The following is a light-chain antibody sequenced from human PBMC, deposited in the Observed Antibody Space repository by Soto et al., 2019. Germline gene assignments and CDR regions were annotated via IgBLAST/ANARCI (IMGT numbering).Light chain of an antibody. CDR3: QSYDSSLSGSKV. Sequence: QSVLTQPPSVSGAPGQMVTISCTGSSSNIRAGYDVHWYQQLPGTAPKLLIYGNSNRPSGVPDRFSGSKSGTSASLAITGLQAEDEADYYCQSYDSSLSGSKVFGTGTKVTVL. V-gene: IGLV1-40*01. J-gene: IGLJ1*01. CDR2: GNS. CDR1: SSNIRAGYD.